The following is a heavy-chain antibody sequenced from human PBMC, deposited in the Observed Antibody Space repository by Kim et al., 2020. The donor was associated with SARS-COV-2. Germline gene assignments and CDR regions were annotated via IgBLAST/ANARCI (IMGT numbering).Heavy chain of an antibody. Sequence: RTNYNQSLKSRVTRSVDTSKNQFSLKLSSVTAADTAVYYCASLGTVYFDYWGQGTLVTVSS. J-gene: IGHJ4*02. D-gene: IGHD1-26*01. V-gene: IGHV4-34*01. CDR3: ASLGTVYFDY. CDR2: RT.